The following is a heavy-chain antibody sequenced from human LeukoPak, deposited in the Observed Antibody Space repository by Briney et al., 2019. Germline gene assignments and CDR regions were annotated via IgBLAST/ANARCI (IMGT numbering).Heavy chain of an antibody. V-gene: IGHV4-61*02. Sequence: PSEPLSLTCTLSGGSISSGSYYWSWIRQPAGKGLEWIVRIYTSGSTNYNPSLKSRVAISVDTSKTQFSLKLSSVTAADRAVYYCARGRWVDAFDIGGQGTMVTVSS. CDR3: ARGRWVDAFDI. CDR2: IYTSGST. D-gene: IGHD5-24*01. CDR1: GGSISSGSYY. J-gene: IGHJ3*02.